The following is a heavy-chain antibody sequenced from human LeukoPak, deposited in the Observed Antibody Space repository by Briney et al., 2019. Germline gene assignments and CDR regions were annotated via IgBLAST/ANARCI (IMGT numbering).Heavy chain of an antibody. J-gene: IGHJ6*02. CDR3: ARGAVAGTLYYGMDV. CDR1: GGSISSYY. CDR2: IYYSGST. Sequence: SETLSLTCTVSGGSISSYYWSWIRQPPGRGLEWIGYIYYSGSTNYNPSLKSRVTTSVDTSKNQFSLKLSSVTAADTAVYYCARGAVAGTLYYGMDVWGQGTTVTVSS. D-gene: IGHD6-13*01. V-gene: IGHV4-59*01.